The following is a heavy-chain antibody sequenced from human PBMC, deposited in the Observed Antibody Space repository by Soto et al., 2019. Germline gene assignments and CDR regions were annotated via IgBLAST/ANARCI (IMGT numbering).Heavy chain of an antibody. D-gene: IGHD3-16*01. Sequence: QVQLQESGPGLVKPSDTLSLTCAVSGYSISSGGWWGWIRQPPGKGLEWIGYIDNYGNTSFNASLSSRVSMSMDTSKHQFSLKVTSVTAVDTTVYYCAGKREAVGHFDIWGRGTLFIVSS. J-gene: IGHJ2*01. V-gene: IGHV4-28*01. CDR2: IDNYGNT. CDR3: AGKREAVGHFDI. CDR1: GYSISSGGW.